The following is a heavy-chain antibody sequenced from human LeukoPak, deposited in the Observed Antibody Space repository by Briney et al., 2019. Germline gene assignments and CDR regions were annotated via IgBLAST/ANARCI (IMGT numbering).Heavy chain of an antibody. CDR2: IYSGGST. V-gene: IGHV3-53*01. CDR1: GFSVSSKY. J-gene: IGHJ4*02. CDR3: ARVGYSGWNLEY. Sequence: GGCLRLSCAASGFSVSSKYMGWVRQAPGKGLEWVSVIYSGGSTFVADSVKGRFTISRDNSKNTVYLQMNSLRAEDTAVYYCARVGYSGWNLEYWGQGTLVTVSS. D-gene: IGHD5-12*01.